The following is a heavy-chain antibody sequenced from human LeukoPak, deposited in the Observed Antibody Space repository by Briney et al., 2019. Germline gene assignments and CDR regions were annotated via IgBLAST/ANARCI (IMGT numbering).Heavy chain of an antibody. V-gene: IGHV3-11*01. D-gene: IGHD5-18*01. CDR1: GFTFRDYY. Sequence: GGSLRLSCAASGFTFRDYYMSWIRQAPGKGLEWVSYISSSGNIIYSADSVKGRFTISRDNAKNSLYLQINSLRAEDTAVYYCARATAADTAMIYFDYWGQGTLVTVSS. CDR3: ARATAADTAMIYFDY. CDR2: ISSSGNII. J-gene: IGHJ4*02.